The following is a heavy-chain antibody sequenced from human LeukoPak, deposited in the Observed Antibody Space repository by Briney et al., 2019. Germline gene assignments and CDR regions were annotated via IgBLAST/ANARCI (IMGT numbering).Heavy chain of an antibody. J-gene: IGHJ4*02. D-gene: IGHD6-13*01. CDR2: IYHSGRT. CDR1: GYSISSGYY. V-gene: IGHV4-38-2*02. Sequence: KPSETLSLTCTVSGYSISSGYYWGWIRQPPGKGLEWIGSIYHSGRTYYNPSLKSRVTISVDTSKNQFSLKLSSVTAADTAVYYCARDCGSSWPRAFDYWGQGTLVTVSS. CDR3: ARDCGSSWPRAFDY.